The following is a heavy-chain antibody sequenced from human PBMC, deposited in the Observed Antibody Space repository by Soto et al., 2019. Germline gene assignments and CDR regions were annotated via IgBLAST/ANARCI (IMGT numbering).Heavy chain of an antibody. Sequence: EVQLLESGGGLVQPGGSLRLSCAASGFTFSSYAMSWVRQAPGKGLEWVSAISGSGGSTYYADSVKGRFTISRDNSKNKLYLQMNSLRAEDTAVYYCAKVWVYDFWSSYYLRGDYYFDYWGQGTLVTVSS. CDR3: AKVWVYDFWSSYYLRGDYYFDY. J-gene: IGHJ4*02. V-gene: IGHV3-23*01. CDR1: GFTFSSYA. D-gene: IGHD3-3*01. CDR2: ISGSGGST.